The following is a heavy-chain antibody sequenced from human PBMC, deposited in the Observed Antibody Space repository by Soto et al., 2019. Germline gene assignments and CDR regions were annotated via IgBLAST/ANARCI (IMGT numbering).Heavy chain of an antibody. CDR3: ARERWLQASGYYGMDV. Sequence: VKVSCKASGYTFTGYYMHWVRQAPGQGLEWMGWINPNSGGTNYAQKFQGWVTMTRDTSISTAYMELSRLRSDDTSVYYCARERWLQASGYYGMDVWGQGTTVTVSS. CDR1: GYTFTGYY. D-gene: IGHD5-12*01. J-gene: IGHJ6*02. V-gene: IGHV1-2*04. CDR2: INPNSGGT.